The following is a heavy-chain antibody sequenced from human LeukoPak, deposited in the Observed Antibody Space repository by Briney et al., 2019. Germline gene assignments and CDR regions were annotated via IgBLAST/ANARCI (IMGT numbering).Heavy chain of an antibody. Sequence: GGSLRLSCAASGSTFSNYAIHCVRQAPGKGLEWVAVIAYDGSSTVYADSVKGRFTISRDNSKNTLYLQMNSLRTEDTAVYYCARGASTAARYGMDVWGRGTAVTVSS. CDR2: IAYDGSST. J-gene: IGHJ6*02. V-gene: IGHV3-30*04. D-gene: IGHD2-21*02. CDR1: GSTFSNYA. CDR3: ARGASTAARYGMDV.